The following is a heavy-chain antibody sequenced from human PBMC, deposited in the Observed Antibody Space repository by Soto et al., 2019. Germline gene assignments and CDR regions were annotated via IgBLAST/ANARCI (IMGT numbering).Heavy chain of an antibody. Sequence: EVQLLESGGGLVQPGGSLRLSCSASGFPFSNYAMSWVRQAPGKGLEWVSGISGSGGSTYYADSLKGRFTISRDNSKNTLYLQMNSLRAEDTAVYYCARDAHFSSDWYFFFDCWGQGTLVTVSS. D-gene: IGHD6-13*01. CDR2: ISGSGGST. J-gene: IGHJ4*02. V-gene: IGHV3-23*01. CDR1: GFPFSNYA. CDR3: ARDAHFSSDWYFFFDC.